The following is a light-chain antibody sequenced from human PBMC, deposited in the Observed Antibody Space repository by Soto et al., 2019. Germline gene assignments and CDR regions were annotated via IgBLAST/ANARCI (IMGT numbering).Light chain of an antibody. CDR3: QQYNNWRRT. CDR1: QSVRSN. V-gene: IGKV3-15*01. Sequence: EKVMTQSPATLSVSPGERATLSCRASQSVRSNLAWYQQKPGQAPRLLIYGASTRATGIPARFSGSGSGTEFTLSISSLQSEDFAVYYCQQYNNWRRTFGQGTKVDIK. J-gene: IGKJ1*01. CDR2: GAS.